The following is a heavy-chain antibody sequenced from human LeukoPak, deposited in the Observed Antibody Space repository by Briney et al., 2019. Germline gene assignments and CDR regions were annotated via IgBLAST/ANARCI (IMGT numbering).Heavy chain of an antibody. J-gene: IGHJ3*02. CDR3: ARGELYSGSYSDAFDI. Sequence: SETLSLTCAGYGGSFSGYYWSWIRQPTGKGLEWIGEINHSGSTNYNPSLKRRVNITVDTCKKQFSLKLSSVTAADTAVYYCARGELYSGSYSDAFDIWGQGTMVTVSS. D-gene: IGHD1-26*01. V-gene: IGHV4-34*01. CDR1: GGSFSGYY. CDR2: INHSGST.